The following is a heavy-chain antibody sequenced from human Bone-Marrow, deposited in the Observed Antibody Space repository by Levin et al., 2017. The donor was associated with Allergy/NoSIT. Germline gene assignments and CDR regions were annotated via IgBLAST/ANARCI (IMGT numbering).Heavy chain of an antibody. D-gene: IGHD3-10*01. CDR3: AGSSKRSFGELLSARNDAFDI. J-gene: IGHJ3*02. CDR2: IIPILGIA. CDR1: GGTFSSYA. Sequence: PMASVKVSCKASGGTFSSYAISWVRQAPGQGLEWMGRIIPILGIANYAQKFQGRVTITADKSTSTAYMELSSLRSEDTAVYYCAGSSKRSFGELLSARNDAFDIWGQGTMVTVSS. V-gene: IGHV1-69*04.